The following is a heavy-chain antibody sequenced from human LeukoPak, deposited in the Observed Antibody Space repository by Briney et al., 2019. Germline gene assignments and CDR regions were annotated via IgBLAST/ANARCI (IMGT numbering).Heavy chain of an antibody. CDR3: AREKKVVGSDYYYGMDV. Sequence: GASVKGSCKASGGTFTSYGISWVRQAPGQGLEWMGWISAYNGNTNYAQKLQGRVTMTTDTSTSTAYMELRSLRSDDTAVYYCAREKKVVGSDYYYGMDVWGQGTTVTVSS. J-gene: IGHJ6*02. D-gene: IGHD2-15*01. V-gene: IGHV1-18*01. CDR1: GGTFTSYG. CDR2: ISAYNGNT.